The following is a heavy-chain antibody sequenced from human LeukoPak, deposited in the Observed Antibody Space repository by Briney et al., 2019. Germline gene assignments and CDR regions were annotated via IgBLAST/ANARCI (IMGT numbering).Heavy chain of an antibody. CDR2: ISSSSSTI. Sequence: PGGSLRLSRAASGFTFSSYSMNWVRQAPGKGLEWVPYISSSSSTIYYVDSVKGRFTISRDNAKNSLYLQMNSLRDEDTAVYYCARDLRYSPGVFLDYWGQGTLVTVSS. CDR3: ARDLRYSPGVFLDY. D-gene: IGHD5-18*01. V-gene: IGHV3-48*02. J-gene: IGHJ4*02. CDR1: GFTFSSYS.